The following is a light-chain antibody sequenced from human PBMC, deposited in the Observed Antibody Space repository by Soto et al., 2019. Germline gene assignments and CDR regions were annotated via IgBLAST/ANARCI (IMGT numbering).Light chain of an antibody. CDR2: EVT. J-gene: IGLJ1*01. CDR1: SSDVGAYNF. V-gene: IGLV2-14*01. Sequence: QSARTQPASVSVSPGQSITISCTGSSSDVGAYNFVSWYQHHPGKAPKLILYEVTTRPSGVSSRFSGSKSGNTASLTISGLQADDEASYYCSSYTSSNTPYVFGTGTKVTVL. CDR3: SSYTSSNTPYV.